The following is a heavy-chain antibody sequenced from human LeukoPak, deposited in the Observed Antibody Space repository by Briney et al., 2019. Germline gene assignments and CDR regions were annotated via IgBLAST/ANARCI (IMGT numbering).Heavy chain of an antibody. J-gene: IGHJ4*02. CDR2: INSDGSST. CDR1: GSTFSSYW. D-gene: IGHD6-13*01. Sequence: GGSLRLSCAASGSTFSSYWMHWVRQAPGKGLVWVSRINSDGSSTSYADSVKGRFTISRDNAKNTLYLQMNSLRAEDTAVYYCAREPIAAAGAIDYWGQGTLVTVSS. CDR3: AREPIAAAGAIDY. V-gene: IGHV3-74*01.